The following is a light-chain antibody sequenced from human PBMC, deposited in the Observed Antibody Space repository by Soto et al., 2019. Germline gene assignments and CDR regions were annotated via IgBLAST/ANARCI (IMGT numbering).Light chain of an antibody. CDR2: SAS. Sequence: DIQMTQSPSSLSASVGDSVTVTCRASQPIGTSLHWYQQKAGKAPRVLISSASRLQSGVSSRFSGSGSGTHFTLTISSLQPEDSASYYCLQGYNSFWTVGQGTKVDIK. CDR3: LQGYNSFWT. J-gene: IGKJ1*01. CDR1: QPIGTS. V-gene: IGKV1-39*01.